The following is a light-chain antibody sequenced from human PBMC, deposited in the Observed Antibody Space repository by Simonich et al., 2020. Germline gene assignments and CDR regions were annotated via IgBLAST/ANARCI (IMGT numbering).Light chain of an antibody. CDR1: QSISSW. J-gene: IGKJ2*01. Sequence: DIQMTQSPSTLSASVGDRVTITFRASQSISSWLAWYQHKPGKAPKLLIYTASSLESGVPSRFSGSGSGTEFTLTISILQPDDFATYYCQQLNSYPPYTFGQGTKLEIK. V-gene: IGKV1-5*03. CDR2: TAS. CDR3: QQLNSYPPYT.